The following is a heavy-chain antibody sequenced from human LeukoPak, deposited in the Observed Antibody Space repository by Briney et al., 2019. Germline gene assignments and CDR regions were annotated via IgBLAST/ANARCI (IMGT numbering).Heavy chain of an antibody. V-gene: IGHV3-7*03. CDR1: GFTFSIHW. CDR3: AKFLPVVGYDILTGYPDY. J-gene: IGHJ4*02. Sequence: GGSLRLSCAASGFTFSIHWMSWVRQAPGKGLEWVANMKQDGSEKYYVDSVKGQFTVSRDNAKNLLWLQMNSLRAEDTAVYYCAKFLPVVGYDILTGYPDYWGQGTLVTVSS. D-gene: IGHD3-9*01. CDR2: MKQDGSEK.